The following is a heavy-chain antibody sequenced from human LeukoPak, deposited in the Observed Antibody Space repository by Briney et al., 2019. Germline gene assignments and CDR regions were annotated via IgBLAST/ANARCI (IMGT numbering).Heavy chain of an antibody. CDR1: GFTFCSYG. CDR2: ISYDGSKK. J-gene: IGHJ6*02. V-gene: IGHV3-30*18. Sequence: GGSLRLSCAASGFTFCSYGTHWGRQAPGKGLEWVSVISYDGSKKYYADSVKGRFTISRDNSKNTLYLQMNSLRAEDTAVYYCAKERLKSSGWYTWTYYYGMDVWGQGTTVTVSS. CDR3: AKERLKSSGWYTWTYYYGMDV. D-gene: IGHD6-13*01.